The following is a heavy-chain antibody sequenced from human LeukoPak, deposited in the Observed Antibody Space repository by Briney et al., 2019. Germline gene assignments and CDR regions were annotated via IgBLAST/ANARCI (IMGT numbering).Heavy chain of an antibody. J-gene: IGHJ4*02. Sequence: PSETLSLTCTVSGGSIRNYYWNWIRQPPGKGLEWIGYIYSSGNTKYNPSLQSRLTISVDTSKNQFSLRLSSVTAADTAVYYCARLIYYEYYFDYWGQGTLVTVSS. CDR1: GGSIRNYY. D-gene: IGHD3-22*01. CDR3: ARLIYYEYYFDY. CDR2: IYSSGNT. V-gene: IGHV4-59*08.